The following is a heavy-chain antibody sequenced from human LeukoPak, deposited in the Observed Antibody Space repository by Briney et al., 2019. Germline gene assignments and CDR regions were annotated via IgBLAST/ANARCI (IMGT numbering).Heavy chain of an antibody. D-gene: IGHD6-13*01. CDR3: ARGPGSSWYRINYFDY. J-gene: IGHJ4*02. CDR2: INHSGST. V-gene: IGHV4-34*01. CDR1: GGSFSGYY. Sequence: SETLSLTCAVYGGSFSGYYWSWIRQPPGKGLEWIGEINHSGSTNYNPSLKSRVTISVDTSKNQFSLKLSSVTAADTAVYYCARGPGSSWYRINYFDYWGQGTLVTVSP.